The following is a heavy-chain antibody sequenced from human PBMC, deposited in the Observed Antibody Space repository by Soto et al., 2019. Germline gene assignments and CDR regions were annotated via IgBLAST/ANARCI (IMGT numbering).Heavy chain of an antibody. CDR1: GFTFSSYW. J-gene: IGHJ4*02. Sequence: XVSLRLSCAASGFTFSSYWMSWVRQAPGKGLEWVANIKQDGSEKYYVDSVKGRFTISRDNAKNSLYLQMNSLRAEDTAVYYCAGGGYSYGLFDYWGQGTLVTVSS. V-gene: IGHV3-7*01. CDR3: AGGGYSYGLFDY. D-gene: IGHD5-18*01. CDR2: IKQDGSEK.